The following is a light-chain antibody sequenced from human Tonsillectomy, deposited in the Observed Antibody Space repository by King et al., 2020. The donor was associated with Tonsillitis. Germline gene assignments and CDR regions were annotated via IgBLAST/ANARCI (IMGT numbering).Light chain of an antibody. J-gene: IGKJ1*01. Sequence: ASSLESGVPSRFSGSGSGTDFTLTISSLQPDDFAIYYCRQDKTDWTFGQGT. V-gene: IGKV1-5*03. CDR3: RQDKTDWT. CDR2: AS.